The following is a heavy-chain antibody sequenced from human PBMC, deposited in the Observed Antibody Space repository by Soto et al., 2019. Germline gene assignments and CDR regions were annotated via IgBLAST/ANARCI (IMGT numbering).Heavy chain of an antibody. Sequence: PGGSLRLSCAASGFTFNSYAMSWVRQAPGKGLEWVSSISGSGVSTYYADSVKGRFAISRDNSRNTLYLQMNSLRAEDTALYYCAKDWVSSGRRYFDYWGQGTLVTVSS. CDR2: ISGSGVST. CDR3: AKDWVSSGRRYFDY. V-gene: IGHV3-23*01. D-gene: IGHD6-19*01. CDR1: GFTFNSYA. J-gene: IGHJ4*02.